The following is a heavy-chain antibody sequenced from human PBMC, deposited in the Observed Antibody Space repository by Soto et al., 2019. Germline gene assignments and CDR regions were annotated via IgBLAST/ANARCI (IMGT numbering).Heavy chain of an antibody. J-gene: IGHJ6*03. D-gene: IGHD2-15*01. Sequence: GGSLRLSCAASGFTFSSYWMHWVRQAPGKGLVWVSRINSDGSSTSYADSVKGRFTISRDNAKNTLYLQMNSLRAEDTAVYYCARKEKAATAYYYYYYMDVWGKGTTVTVSS. CDR1: GFTFSSYW. V-gene: IGHV3-74*01. CDR3: ARKEKAATAYYYYYYMDV. CDR2: INSDGSST.